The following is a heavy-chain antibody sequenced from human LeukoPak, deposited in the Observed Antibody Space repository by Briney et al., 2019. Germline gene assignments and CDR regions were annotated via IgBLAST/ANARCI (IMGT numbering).Heavy chain of an antibody. CDR1: GYTFSNYG. V-gene: IGHV1-18*01. CDR2: ISAYNGHT. D-gene: IGHD3-22*01. J-gene: IGHJ4*02. Sequence: ASVKVSCKASGYTFSNYGINWVRQAPGPGLEWTGWISAYNGHTNYEQKVQGKVTMTTDTSTSTAYMELRSLRSDDTAVYFCARDSSGFPRDASDYWGQGTLVTVSS. CDR3: ARDSSGFPRDASDY.